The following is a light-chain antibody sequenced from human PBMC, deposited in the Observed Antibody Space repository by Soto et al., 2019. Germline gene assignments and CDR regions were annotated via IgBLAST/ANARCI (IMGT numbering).Light chain of an antibody. CDR3: GTWDSSLSVYV. Sequence: QSVLTQPPSVSAAPGQKVTISCSGSSSNIGNNYASWYQQLPGTAPKLLIYDNNKRPSGIPDRFSGSKSGTSATLGITGLQTGDEADYYCGTWDSSLSVYVFGTGTKLTVL. J-gene: IGLJ1*01. CDR1: SSNIGNNY. V-gene: IGLV1-51*01. CDR2: DNN.